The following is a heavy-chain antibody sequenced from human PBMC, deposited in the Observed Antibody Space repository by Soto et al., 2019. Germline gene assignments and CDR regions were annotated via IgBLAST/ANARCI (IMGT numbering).Heavy chain of an antibody. Sequence: EVQLVESGGDLVQPGGSLRLSCAASGVSISGYWMHWVRQAPGKGLVWVSRISSDGSRTDYAASVKGRFTISRDNAMNTGHLQMNSLRVEDTAVYYCARSCCREQNWFEPWGQGTLVTVSS. D-gene: IGHD2-15*01. V-gene: IGHV3-74*01. CDR2: ISSDGSRT. J-gene: IGHJ5*02. CDR1: GVSISGYW. CDR3: ARSCCREQNWFEP.